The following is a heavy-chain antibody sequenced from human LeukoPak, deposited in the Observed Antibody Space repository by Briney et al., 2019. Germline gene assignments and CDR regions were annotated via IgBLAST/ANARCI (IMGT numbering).Heavy chain of an antibody. CDR3: ARVRYDFWSGYYGFDY. V-gene: IGHV4-4*07. Sequence: LETLSLTCTVSGGSISSYYWSWIRQPAGKGLEWIGRIYTSGSTNYNPSLKSRVTMSVDTSKNQFSLKLSSVTAADTAVYYCARVRYDFWSGYYGFDYWGQGTLVTVSS. J-gene: IGHJ4*02. D-gene: IGHD3-3*01. CDR2: IYTSGST. CDR1: GGSISSYY.